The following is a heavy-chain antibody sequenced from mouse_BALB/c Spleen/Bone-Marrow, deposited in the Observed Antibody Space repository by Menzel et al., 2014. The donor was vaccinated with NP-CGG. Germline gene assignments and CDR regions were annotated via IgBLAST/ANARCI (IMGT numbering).Heavy chain of an antibody. CDR2: IDPANGNT. J-gene: IGHJ1*01. CDR3: ARWGKLGRGYFDV. Sequence: EVQLQESEAELVKPGASVKLSCTASGFNIKDTYMHWVKQRPEQGLEWIGRIDPANGNTKYDPKFQGKATITADTSSSTAYLQLSSMTSEDTAVYYCARWGKLGRGYFDVWGAGTTVTVSS. D-gene: IGHD4-1*01. CDR1: GFNIKDTY. V-gene: IGHV14-3*02.